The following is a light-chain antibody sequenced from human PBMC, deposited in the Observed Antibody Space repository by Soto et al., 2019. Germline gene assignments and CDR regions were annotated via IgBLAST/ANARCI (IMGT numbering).Light chain of an antibody. CDR3: SSYTSSSTLVV. CDR2: DVS. J-gene: IGLJ2*01. CDR1: TSDVGGYNY. V-gene: IGLV2-14*03. Sequence: QSALTQPASVSGSPGQSITISCTGTTSDVGGYNYVSWYQQHPGTAPELMIYDVSNRPSGVSNRFSGSKSGNTASLTISGLQAEDEADYYCSSYTSSSTLVVFGGGTKLTVL.